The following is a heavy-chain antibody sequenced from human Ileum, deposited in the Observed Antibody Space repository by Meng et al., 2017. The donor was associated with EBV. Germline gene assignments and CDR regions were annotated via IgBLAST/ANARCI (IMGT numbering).Heavy chain of an antibody. J-gene: IGHJ4*02. CDR1: NGSVSSYGYY. D-gene: IGHD2-21*02. CDR3: ARERGGGDRGIQ. V-gene: IGHV4-61*08. CDR2: MSYTGST. Sequence: HGQLQEPGPGLVKPSETLSLTCSVSNGSVSSYGYYWTWIRQPPGKGLEWIGYMSYTGSTNYKSTLKSRVTISVDKSKNQFSLKLSSVTAADTAVYYCARERGGGDRGIQWGQGTLVTVSS.